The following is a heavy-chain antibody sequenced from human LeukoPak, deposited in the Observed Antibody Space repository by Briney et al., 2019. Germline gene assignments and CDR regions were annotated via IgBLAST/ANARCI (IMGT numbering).Heavy chain of an antibody. Sequence: ASVKVSCKASGYTFTSYYIQWVRQAPGQGLEWMGKINPSGGSTTYAQKLQGRVTMTTDTSTSTAYMELRSLRSDDTAVYYCARDYDFWSGYPYYHYYGMDVWGQGTTVTVSS. V-gene: IGHV1-46*01. CDR1: GYTFTSYY. D-gene: IGHD3-3*01. CDR2: INPSGGST. CDR3: ARDYDFWSGYPYYHYYGMDV. J-gene: IGHJ6*02.